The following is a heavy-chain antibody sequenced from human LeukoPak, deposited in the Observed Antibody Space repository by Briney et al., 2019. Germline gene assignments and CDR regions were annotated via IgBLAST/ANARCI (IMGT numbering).Heavy chain of an antibody. D-gene: IGHD3-22*01. V-gene: IGHV3-30-3*01. CDR1: GFTFSSYA. CDR3: AKDASMYYDSSGYRKNTLFDY. Sequence: GRSLRLSCAASGFTFSSYAMHWVRQAPGKGLEWVAVISYDGSNKYYADSVKGRFTISRDNSKNTLYLQMNSLRAEDTALYYCAKDASMYYDSSGYRKNTLFDYWGQGTLVTVSS. J-gene: IGHJ4*02. CDR2: ISYDGSNK.